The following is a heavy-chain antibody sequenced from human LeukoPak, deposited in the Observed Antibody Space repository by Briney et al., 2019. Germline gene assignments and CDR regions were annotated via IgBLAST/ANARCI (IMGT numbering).Heavy chain of an antibody. CDR3: ARDRVRWVQGPTAAGTRSYGMDV. D-gene: IGHD6-13*01. J-gene: IGHJ6*02. CDR2: ISAYNGNT. V-gene: IGHV1-18*01. CDR1: GYTFTSYG. Sequence: ASVKVSCKASGYTFTSYGISWVRQAPGQGLEWMGWISAYNGNTNYAQKLQGRVTMTTDTSTSTAYMELRSLRSDDTAVYYCARDRVRWVQGPTAAGTRSYGMDVWGQGTTVTVSS.